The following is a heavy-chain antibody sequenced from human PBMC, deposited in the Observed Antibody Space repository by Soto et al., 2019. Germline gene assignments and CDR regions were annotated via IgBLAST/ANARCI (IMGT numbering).Heavy chain of an antibody. CDR3: ARAELIVGYFDPALGLTRDWYFDL. D-gene: IGHD3-9*01. CDR1: GFTFSSYG. J-gene: IGHJ2*01. Sequence: GGSLRLSCAASGFTFSSYGMHWVRQAPGKGLEWVAVIWYDGSNKYYADSVKGRFTISRDNSKNTLYLQMNSLRAEDTAVYYCARAELIVGYFDPALGLTRDWYFDLWGRGTLVTVSS. V-gene: IGHV3-33*01. CDR2: IWYDGSNK.